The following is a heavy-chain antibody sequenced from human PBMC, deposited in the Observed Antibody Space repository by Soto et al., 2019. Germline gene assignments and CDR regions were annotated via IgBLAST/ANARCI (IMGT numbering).Heavy chain of an antibody. CDR3: ARGSWDDVTGHYYMDV. D-gene: IGHD1-1*01. CDR1: GDSVSSNSAA. CDR2: TYYRSKWYI. J-gene: IGHJ6*03. V-gene: IGHV6-1*01. Sequence: QVQLQQSGPGLVKPSQTLSLTCDISGDSVSSNSAAWNWIRQTPSRGLEWLGRTYYRSKWYISYAVSVKSRITVNPDTSKNQFSLQLNSVTPEDTAVYYCARGSWDDVTGHYYMDVWGKGTTVTVSS.